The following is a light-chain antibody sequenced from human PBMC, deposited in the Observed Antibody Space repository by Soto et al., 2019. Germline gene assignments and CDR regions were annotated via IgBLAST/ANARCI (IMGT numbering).Light chain of an antibody. Sequence: DIQMTQSPSSLCASVGDRVTITWRASQSIANYLNWYQQKPGKAPQLLIYAASTLQSGVPSKFSGSGFGTDFTLTISSLQTEDFATYYCQQNYSPPPITFGQGTRLEIK. CDR1: QSIANY. CDR3: QQNYSPPPIT. CDR2: AAS. V-gene: IGKV1-39*01. J-gene: IGKJ5*01.